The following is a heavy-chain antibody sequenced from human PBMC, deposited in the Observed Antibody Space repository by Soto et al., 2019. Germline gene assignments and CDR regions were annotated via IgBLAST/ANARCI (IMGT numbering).Heavy chain of an antibody. CDR3: ARDSSGYYNFDY. CDR1: GGTFSSYA. Sequence: EASVKVSCKASGGTFSSYAISWVRQAPGQGLEWMGGIIPIFGTANYAQKFQGRVTITADESTSTAYMELSSLRSEDTAVYYCARDSSGYYNFDYWGQGTLVTVSS. D-gene: IGHD3-22*01. V-gene: IGHV1-69*13. J-gene: IGHJ4*02. CDR2: IIPIFGTA.